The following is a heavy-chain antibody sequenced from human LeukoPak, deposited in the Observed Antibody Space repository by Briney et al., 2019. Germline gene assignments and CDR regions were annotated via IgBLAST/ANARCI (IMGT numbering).Heavy chain of an antibody. CDR3: ARVPAAGTFPYYFDY. Sequence: PGGSLRLSCAASGFTFSSYGMHWVRQAPGKGLEWVAFIRYDGSNKYYADSVKGRFTISRDNAKNSLYLQMNSLRAEDTAVYYCARVPAAGTFPYYFDYWGQGTLVTVSS. CDR2: IRYDGSNK. V-gene: IGHV3-30*02. J-gene: IGHJ4*02. CDR1: GFTFSSYG. D-gene: IGHD6-13*01.